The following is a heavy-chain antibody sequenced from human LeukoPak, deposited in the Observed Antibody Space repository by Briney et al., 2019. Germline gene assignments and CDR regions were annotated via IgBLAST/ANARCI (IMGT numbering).Heavy chain of an antibody. CDR1: GFTFSSYS. V-gene: IGHV3-23*01. Sequence: GGSLRLSCAASGFTFSSYSMNWVRQAPGKGLEWVSAISGSGGSTYYADSVKGRFTISRDNSKNTLYLQMNSLRAEDTAVYYCAKAAAAGTTWDYWGQGTLVTVSS. D-gene: IGHD6-13*01. CDR2: ISGSGGST. CDR3: AKAAAAGTTWDY. J-gene: IGHJ4*02.